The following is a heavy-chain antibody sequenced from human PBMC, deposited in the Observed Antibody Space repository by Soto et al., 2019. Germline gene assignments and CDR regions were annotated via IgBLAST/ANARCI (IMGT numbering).Heavy chain of an antibody. V-gene: IGHV4-31*03. CDR1: GGSISSGGYY. J-gene: IGHJ4*02. CDR3: ARSFGVAAAGPVDY. Sequence: QVQLQESGPGLVKPSQTLSLTCTVSGGSISSGGYYWSWIRQHPGKGLEWIGYIYYSGSTYYNPSLKSRVTISVDTSKNQFSLKLSSVTAADTAVYDFARSFGVAAAGPVDYWGQGTLVTVSS. CDR2: IYYSGST. D-gene: IGHD6-13*01.